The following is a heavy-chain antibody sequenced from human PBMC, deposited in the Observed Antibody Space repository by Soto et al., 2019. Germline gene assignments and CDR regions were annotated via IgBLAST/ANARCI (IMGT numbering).Heavy chain of an antibody. D-gene: IGHD5-18*01. J-gene: IGHJ6*02. V-gene: IGHV4-61*01. CDR3: AREAGVDTAMDNYYGMDV. Sequence: SETLSLTCTVSGGSVSSGSYYWSWIRQPPGKGLEWIGYTYYSGSTNYNPSLKSRVTISVDTSKNQFSLKLSSVTAADTAVYYCAREAGVDTAMDNYYGMDVWGQGTTVTVSS. CDR2: TYYSGST. CDR1: GGSVSSGSYY.